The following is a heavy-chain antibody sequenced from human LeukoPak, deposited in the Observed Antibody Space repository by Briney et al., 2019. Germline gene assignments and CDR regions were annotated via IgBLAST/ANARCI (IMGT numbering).Heavy chain of an antibody. CDR2: IYSGGST. J-gene: IGHJ4*02. Sequence: GGSLRLSCAASGFTVSSNYMSWVRQAPGKGLEWVSVIYSGGSTYYADSVKGRFTISRDNSKNTLYLQMNSLRAEDTAVYYCVRRGDYPYYFDYWGQGTLVTVSS. V-gene: IGHV3-53*01. CDR3: VRRGDYPYYFDY. CDR1: GFTVSSNY. D-gene: IGHD4-11*01.